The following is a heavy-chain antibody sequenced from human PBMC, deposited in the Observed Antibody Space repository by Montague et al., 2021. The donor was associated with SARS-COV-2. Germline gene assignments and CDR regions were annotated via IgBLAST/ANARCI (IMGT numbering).Heavy chain of an antibody. V-gene: IGHV4-59*01. Sequence: SETLSLTCAVSGGSISSYYWSWIRQPPGKGLEWIGYIYYSGSTNYNPSLKSRVTISVDTSKNQFSLKLSSVTAADTAVYYCARYGSGKYHADYSGSYHLDYWGQGTLVTVSP. J-gene: IGHJ4*02. D-gene: IGHD1-26*01. CDR1: GGSISSYY. CDR2: IYYSGST. CDR3: ARYGSGKYHADYSGSYHLDY.